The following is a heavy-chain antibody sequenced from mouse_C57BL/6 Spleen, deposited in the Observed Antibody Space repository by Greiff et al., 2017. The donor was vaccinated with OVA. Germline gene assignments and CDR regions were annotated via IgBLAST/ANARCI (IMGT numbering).Heavy chain of an antibody. D-gene: IGHD3-3*01. J-gene: IGHJ3*01. CDR2: IYPGDGDT. V-gene: IGHV1-82*01. Sequence: QVQLQQSGPELVKPGASVKISCKASGYAFSSSWMNWVKQRPGKGLEWIGRIYPGDGDTNYNGKFKGKATLTADKSSSTAYMQLSSLTSEDSAVYYCAGNPGTRAFAYWGQGTLVTVSA. CDR3: AGNPGTRAFAY. CDR1: GYAFSSSW.